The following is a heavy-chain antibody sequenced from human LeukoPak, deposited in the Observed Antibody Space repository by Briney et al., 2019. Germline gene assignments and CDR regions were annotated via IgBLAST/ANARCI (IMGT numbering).Heavy chain of an antibody. J-gene: IGHJ4*02. V-gene: IGHV1-2*02. D-gene: IGHD3-10*01. Sequence: ASVKVSFKASGYTFTGYYMHWVRQAPGQGLEWMGWINPNSGGTNHAQKFQGRVTMTRDTSISTAYMELSRLRSDDTAVYYCARDRPLDADDYYGFYYFDYWGQGTLVTVSS. CDR1: GYTFTGYY. CDR2: INPNSGGT. CDR3: ARDRPLDADDYYGFYYFDY.